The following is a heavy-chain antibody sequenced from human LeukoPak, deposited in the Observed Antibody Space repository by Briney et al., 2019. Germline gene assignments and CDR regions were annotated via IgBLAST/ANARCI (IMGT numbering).Heavy chain of an antibody. J-gene: IGHJ6*03. Sequence: GGSLRLSCVASGFTFSSHGMNWVRQAPGKGLEWVSGITSGTRTYYADSVKGRFTISRDNSKNTLFLQMNSLRAEDTAVYYCAKRRGLELLYYYYMDVWGKGTTVTVSS. CDR3: AKRRGLELLYYYYMDV. V-gene: IGHV3-23*01. CDR2: ITSGTRT. D-gene: IGHD1-7*01. CDR1: GFTFSSHG.